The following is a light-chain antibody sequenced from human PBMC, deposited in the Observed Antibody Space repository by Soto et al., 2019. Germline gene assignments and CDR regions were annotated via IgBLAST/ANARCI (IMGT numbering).Light chain of an antibody. CDR1: KLGDKY. CDR3: QAWESSTVV. V-gene: IGLV3-1*01. CDR2: QDS. J-gene: IGLJ2*01. Sequence: SYELTQPPSVSVSPGQTASITCSGDKLGDKYACWYQQKPGQSPVLVIYQDSKRPSGIPERFSGSNSGNTATLTISGTQAMDEADYYCQAWESSTVVCGGWTKLTVL.